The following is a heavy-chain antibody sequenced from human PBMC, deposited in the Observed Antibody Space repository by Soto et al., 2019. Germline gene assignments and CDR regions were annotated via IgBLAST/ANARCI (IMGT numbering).Heavy chain of an antibody. CDR1: GVTFSTYA. Sequence: EVQLLESGGGLVQPGGSLRLSCAASGVTFSTYAMIWVRQAPGKGLEWVSAISRSGGSTYYADSVKGRFTVSRDNPENMLYLQMNSLRAEDTAVYFCAKGSASTYYFDSWGQGTLVTVSS. V-gene: IGHV3-23*01. D-gene: IGHD6-19*01. CDR3: AKGSASTYYFDS. CDR2: ISRSGGST. J-gene: IGHJ4*02.